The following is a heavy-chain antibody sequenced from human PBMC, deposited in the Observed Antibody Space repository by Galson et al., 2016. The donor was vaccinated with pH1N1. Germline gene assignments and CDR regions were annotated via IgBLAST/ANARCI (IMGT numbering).Heavy chain of an antibody. D-gene: IGHD3-10*01. CDR3: ARDTSGHAPRPYGAFDI. J-gene: IGHJ3*02. CDR1: DLTFSSYE. Sequence: SLRLSCAASDLTFSSYEMSWVRQAPGKGLEWVAYISSSGSAIYYTDSVEGRFTISRENAGNSLFLQMSSLRAEDTAVYYCARDTSGHAPRPYGAFDIWGQGTMVTVSS. V-gene: IGHV3-48*03. CDR2: ISSSGSAI.